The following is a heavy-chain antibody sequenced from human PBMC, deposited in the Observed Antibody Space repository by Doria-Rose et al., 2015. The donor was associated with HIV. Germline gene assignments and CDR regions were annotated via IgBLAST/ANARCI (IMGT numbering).Heavy chain of an antibody. CDR1: GVSLSSPGMG. CDR2: IFTDDER. D-gene: IGHD6-13*01. Sequence: QITLKESGPVLVKPTETLTLTCTVSGVSLSSPGMGVSWIRQPPGKALEWLANIFTDDERSYNTSLKSRLAISRGTSKSKVVLIMTDMDPVDTATYYCARIRSSRWYHKYYFDFWGQGTLVIVSA. CDR3: ARIRSSRWYHKYYFDF. V-gene: IGHV2-26*01. J-gene: IGHJ4*02.